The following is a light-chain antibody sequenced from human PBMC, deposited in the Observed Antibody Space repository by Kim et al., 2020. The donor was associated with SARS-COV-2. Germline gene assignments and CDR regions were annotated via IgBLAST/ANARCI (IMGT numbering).Light chain of an antibody. CDR2: EVS. J-gene: IGLJ2*01. V-gene: IGLV2-23*02. CDR1: SSDVGSYNL. CDR3: CSYAGSSTYV. Sequence: QSALTQPASVSGSPGQAITISCTGTSSDVGSYNLVSWYQHHPGKAPKLMIYEVSKRPSGVSNRFSGSKSGNTASLTISGLQAEGEADYYCCSYAGSSTYVFGGGTQLTVL.